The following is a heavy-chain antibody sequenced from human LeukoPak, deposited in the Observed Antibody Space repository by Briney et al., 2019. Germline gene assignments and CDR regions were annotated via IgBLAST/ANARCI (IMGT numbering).Heavy chain of an antibody. CDR1: GFTFTSSA. D-gene: IGHD6-19*01. V-gene: IGHV1-58*01. CDR3: AADRGRGTVEQWLVVSAIYYYGMDV. Sequence: GTSVKVSCKASGFTFTSSAVQWVRQARGQRLEWIGWIVVGSGNTNYAQKFQERVTITRDMSTSTAYMELSSLRSEDTAVYYCAADRGRGTVEQWLVVSAIYYYGMDVWGQGTTVTVSS. J-gene: IGHJ6*02. CDR2: IVVGSGNT.